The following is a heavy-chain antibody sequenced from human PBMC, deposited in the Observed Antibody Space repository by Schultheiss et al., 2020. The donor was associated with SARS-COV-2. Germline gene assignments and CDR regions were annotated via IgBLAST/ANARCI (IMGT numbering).Heavy chain of an antibody. CDR3: AKTPRGYSYGPPPYYFDY. J-gene: IGHJ4*02. CDR2: ISGSGGST. V-gene: IGHV3-23*01. D-gene: IGHD5-18*01. CDR1: GFTFSSYA. Sequence: GGSLRLSCAASGFTFSSYAMSWVRQAPGKGLEWVSAISGSGGSTYYADSVKGRFTISRDNSKNTLYLQMNSLRAEDTAVYYCAKTPRGYSYGPPPYYFDYWGQGTLVTVSS.